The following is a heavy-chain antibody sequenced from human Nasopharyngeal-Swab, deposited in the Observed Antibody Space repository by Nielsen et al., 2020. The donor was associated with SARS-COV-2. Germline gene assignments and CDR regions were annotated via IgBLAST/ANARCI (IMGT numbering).Heavy chain of an antibody. Sequence: GSLRLSCAASGFTFSSYGMHWVRQAPGKGLEWVAVIWYDGSNKYYADSVKGRFTISRDNSKNTLYLQMNSLRAEDTAVYYCAGGMRESSSSPYYYYYGMDVWGQGTTVTVSS. CDR1: GFTFSSYG. D-gene: IGHD6-6*01. CDR3: AGGMRESSSSPYYYYYGMDV. J-gene: IGHJ6*02. V-gene: IGHV3-33*01. CDR2: IWYDGSNK.